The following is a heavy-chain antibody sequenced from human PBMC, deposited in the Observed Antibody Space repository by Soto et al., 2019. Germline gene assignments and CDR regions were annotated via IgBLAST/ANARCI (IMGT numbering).Heavy chain of an antibody. CDR1: GGSFSGYS. D-gene: IGHD1-7*01. V-gene: IGHV4-34*01. CDR2: INHSGST. J-gene: IGHJ6*03. CDR3: ARGTGTTQRYMDV. Sequence: SETLSLTCAVYGGSFSGYSWTWIRQPPGKGLEWIGEINHSGSTNYNPSLKSRVTISVDTSKNQFSLKLSSVTAADTAVYYCARGTGTTQRYMDVWGKGTTVTVSS.